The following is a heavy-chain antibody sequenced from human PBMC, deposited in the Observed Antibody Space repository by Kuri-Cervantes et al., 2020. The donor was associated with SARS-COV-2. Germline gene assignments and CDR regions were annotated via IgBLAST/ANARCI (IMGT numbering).Heavy chain of an antibody. D-gene: IGHD3-3*01. CDR2: IKQDGSEK. CDR3: ARRNRNYDFWSGYDY. J-gene: IGHJ4*02. Sequence: GESLKISCTASGFTFGDYAMSWVCQAPGKGLEWVANIKQDGSEKYYVDSVKGRFTISRDNAKNSLYLQMNSLRAEDTAVYYCARRNRNYDFWSGYDYWGQGTLVTVSS. V-gene: IGHV3-7*01. CDR1: GFTFGDYA.